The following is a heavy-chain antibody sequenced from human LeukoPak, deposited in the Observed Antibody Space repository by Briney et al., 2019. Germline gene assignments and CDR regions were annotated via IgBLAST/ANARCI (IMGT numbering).Heavy chain of an antibody. CDR1: GFTFSSYA. CDR2: ISYDGSNK. V-gene: IGHV3-30-3*01. J-gene: IGHJ5*02. CDR3: ARDLVADSSGPYPPWFDP. D-gene: IGHD3-22*01. Sequence: GRSLRLSCAASGFTFSSYAMHWVRQAPGKGLEWVAVISYDGSNKYYADSVKGRFTISRDNSKNTLYLQMNSLRAEDTAVYYCARDLVADSSGPYPPWFDPWGQGTLVTVSS.